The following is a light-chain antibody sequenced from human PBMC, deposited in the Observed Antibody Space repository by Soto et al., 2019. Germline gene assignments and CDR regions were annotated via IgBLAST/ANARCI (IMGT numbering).Light chain of an antibody. Sequence: EIVLTQSPATLSSFPGDRATLSCRASQSVSTNLAWYQQKPGQAPRLLIYGASTRATGIPARFRGTGSGTEFTLTITSLQSEDFAVYYCQQFNKWPRTFGQGTKVDIK. CDR1: QSVSTN. J-gene: IGKJ1*01. CDR2: GAS. CDR3: QQFNKWPRT. V-gene: IGKV3-15*01.